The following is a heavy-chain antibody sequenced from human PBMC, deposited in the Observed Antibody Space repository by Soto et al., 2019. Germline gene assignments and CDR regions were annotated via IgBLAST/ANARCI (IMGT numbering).Heavy chain of an antibody. J-gene: IGHJ4*02. Sequence: SETLSLTCTVTGDSINNRSYYWGWIRQPPGKGLEWIGSIYYSGSTYNNPSLKSRVSVSVDTSKNQFSLKLRSVTAADTALYYCARQRTSVVTQAYFDSWGQGSLVTVSS. D-gene: IGHD2-21*02. CDR2: IYYSGST. CDR1: GDSINNRSYY. CDR3: ARQRTSVVTQAYFDS. V-gene: IGHV4-39*01.